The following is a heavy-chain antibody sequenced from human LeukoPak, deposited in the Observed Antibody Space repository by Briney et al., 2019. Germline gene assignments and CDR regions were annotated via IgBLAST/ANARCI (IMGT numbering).Heavy chain of an antibody. Sequence: GASVKVSCKASGYTFTSYDINWVRQATGQGLEWMGWMNPNSGNTGYAQKFQGRVTMTRNTSISTAYMELSSLRSEDTAVYYCARGPYFDWLGHYYGMDVWGQGTTVTVSS. J-gene: IGHJ6*02. CDR1: GYTFTSYD. V-gene: IGHV1-8*01. CDR2: MNPNSGNT. D-gene: IGHD3-9*01. CDR3: ARGPYFDWLGHYYGMDV.